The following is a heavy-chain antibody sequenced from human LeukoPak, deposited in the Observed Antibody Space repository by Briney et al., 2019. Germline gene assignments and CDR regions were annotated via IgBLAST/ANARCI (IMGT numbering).Heavy chain of an antibody. V-gene: IGHV3-21*01. J-gene: IGHJ4*02. D-gene: IGHD1-1*01. CDR1: GFTFSSYS. CDR2: ISSSSSYI. Sequence: GGSLRLSCAASGFTFSSYSMNWVRQAPGKGLEWVSSISSSSSYIYYADSVKGRFTISRDNAKNSLFLQLNSLRAEDTAVYYCARDKTGVDDYWGQGTLVTVSS. CDR3: ARDKTGVDDY.